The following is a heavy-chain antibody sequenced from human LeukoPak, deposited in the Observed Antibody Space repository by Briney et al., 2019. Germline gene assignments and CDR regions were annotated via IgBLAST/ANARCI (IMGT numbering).Heavy chain of an antibody. CDR2: IGDSGYRT. V-gene: IGHV3-23*01. CDR3: AREPGIAAAGSFDY. J-gene: IGHJ4*02. D-gene: IGHD6-13*01. CDR1: GFTFSNYA. Sequence: GGSLRLSCAASGFTFSNYAMSWVRQAPGKGLGWVSSIGDSGYRTFYADSVKGRFTISRDNAKNSLYLQMNSLRAEDTAVYYCAREPGIAAAGSFDYWGQGTLVTVSS.